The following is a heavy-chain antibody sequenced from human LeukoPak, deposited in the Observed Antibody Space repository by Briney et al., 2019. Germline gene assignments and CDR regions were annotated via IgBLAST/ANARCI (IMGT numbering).Heavy chain of an antibody. D-gene: IGHD3-3*01. Sequence: GASVKVSCTASGYTFTSYAMHWVRQAPGQRLEWMGWINAGNGNTKYSQKFQGRVTITRDTSASTAYMELSSLRSEDTAVYYCARARRFLEYNWFDPWGQGTLVTVSS. J-gene: IGHJ5*02. V-gene: IGHV1-3*01. CDR2: INAGNGNT. CDR1: GYTFTSYA. CDR3: ARARRFLEYNWFDP.